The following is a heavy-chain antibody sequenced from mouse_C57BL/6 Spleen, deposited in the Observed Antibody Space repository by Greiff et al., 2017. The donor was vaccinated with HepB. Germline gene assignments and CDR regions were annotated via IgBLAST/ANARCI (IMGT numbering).Heavy chain of an antibody. CDR1: GYTFTSYW. Sequence: VQLQQPGAELVKPGASVKLSCKASGYTFTSYWMQWVKQRPGQGLEWIGEIDPSDSYTNYNQKFKGKATLTVDTSSSTAYMQLSSLTSEDSAVYYCARGVGNYNCDYWGQGTTLTVSS. D-gene: IGHD2-1*01. V-gene: IGHV1-50*01. CDR2: IDPSDSYT. J-gene: IGHJ2*01. CDR3: ARGVGNYNCDY.